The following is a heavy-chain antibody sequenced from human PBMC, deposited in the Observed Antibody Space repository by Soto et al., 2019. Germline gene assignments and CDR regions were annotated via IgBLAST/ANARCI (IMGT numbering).Heavy chain of an antibody. J-gene: IGHJ6*02. V-gene: IGHV1-2*02. D-gene: IGHD2-15*01. CDR2: IIPNSGGT. CDR3: ARNQVVLAAPYYYYGMDV. CDR1: GYTFTGYY. Sequence: ASVKVSCKASGYTFTGYYMHWVRQAPGQGLEWMGWIIPNSGGTNYAQKFQGRVTMTRDTSISTAYMELSRLRSDDTAVYYCARNQVVLAAPYYYYGMDVWGQGTTVTVSS.